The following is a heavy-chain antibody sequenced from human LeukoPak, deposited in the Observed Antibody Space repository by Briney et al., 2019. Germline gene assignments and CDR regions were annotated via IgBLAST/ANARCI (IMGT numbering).Heavy chain of an antibody. CDR1: GFTFSSYG. CDR3: AKYLSWFGEYYFDY. Sequence: PGGSLRLSCAASGFTFSSYGMHWVRQAPGKGLEWGAVISYDGSNKYYADSVKGRFTISRDNSKNTLYLQMNSLRAEDTAVYYCAKYLSWFGEYYFDYWGQGTLVTVSS. V-gene: IGHV3-30*18. J-gene: IGHJ4*02. D-gene: IGHD3-10*01. CDR2: ISYDGSNK.